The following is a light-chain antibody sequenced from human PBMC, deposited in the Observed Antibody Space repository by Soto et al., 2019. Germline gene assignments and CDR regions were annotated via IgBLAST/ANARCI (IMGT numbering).Light chain of an antibody. CDR3: QSYDSSLRALV. CDR1: SSNIWAGYD. Sequence: QAVVTQPPSVSGAPGQRVTLSCTGSSSNIWAGYDVHWYQQLPGTAPKLLIYGNSNRPSGVPDRFSGSKSGTSASLAITGLQAEYEADYYCQSYDSSLRALVFGGGTKLTVL. V-gene: IGLV1-40*01. J-gene: IGLJ2*01. CDR2: GNS.